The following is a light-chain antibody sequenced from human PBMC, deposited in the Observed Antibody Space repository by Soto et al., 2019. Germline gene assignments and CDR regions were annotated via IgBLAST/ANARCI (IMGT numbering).Light chain of an antibody. Sequence: THSPGTLSLSPGERATLSCRASQSVANRLAWYQHTPGQAPRLLIYGATYRATGVPAKFSGSGSGTEFTLTITSLQSEDFALYYCQQYIDWPRTFGQGTKVDIK. CDR3: QQYIDWPRT. V-gene: IGKV3-15*01. CDR2: GAT. J-gene: IGKJ1*01. CDR1: QSVANR.